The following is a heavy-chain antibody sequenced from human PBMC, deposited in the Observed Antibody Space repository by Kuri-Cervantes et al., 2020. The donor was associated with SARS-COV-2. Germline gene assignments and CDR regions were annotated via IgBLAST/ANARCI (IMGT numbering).Heavy chain of an antibody. D-gene: IGHD3-10*01. J-gene: IGHJ4*02. Sequence: SVKVSCKASGGTFSSYAISWVRQAPGQGLEWMGGIIPILGIANYAQKFQGRVTITADKSTSTAYMELSSLRSEDTAVYYCARDLVSGYYGSGSSGFDYWGQGNLVNVSS. CDR2: IIPILGIA. V-gene: IGHV1-69*10. CDR1: GGTFSSYA. CDR3: ARDLVSGYYGSGSSGFDY.